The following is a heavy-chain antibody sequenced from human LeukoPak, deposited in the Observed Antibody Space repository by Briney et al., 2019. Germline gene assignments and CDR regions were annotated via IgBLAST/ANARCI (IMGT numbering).Heavy chain of an antibody. CDR2: INPNSGGT. CDR1: GYTFTGYY. J-gene: IGHJ4*02. V-gene: IGHV1-2*04. Sequence: ASVKVSCKASGYTFTGYYIHWVRQAPGQGLGWMGWINPNSGGTRYAQSFQGWVIMTRDTSISTAYMELSRLRSDDTAVYYCARGTLRLGEFAVTYYFDFWGQGTLVTVSS. D-gene: IGHD3-16*01. CDR3: ARGTLRLGEFAVTYYFDF.